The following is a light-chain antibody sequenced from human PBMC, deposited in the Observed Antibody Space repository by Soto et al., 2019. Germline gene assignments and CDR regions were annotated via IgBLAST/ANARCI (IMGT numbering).Light chain of an antibody. CDR3: QTWGTGFQV. CDR2: LKNDGSH. V-gene: IGLV4-69*01. CDR1: SGHSSYA. Sequence: QLVLTQSPSASASLGASVRLTCTLSSGHSSYAIAWHQKQPGKSPRYLMDLKNDGSHTKGDGIPDRFSGSSSGAERSLIISSLQSEDEADYCQTWGTGFQVFGGGTKLTVL. J-gene: IGLJ2*01.